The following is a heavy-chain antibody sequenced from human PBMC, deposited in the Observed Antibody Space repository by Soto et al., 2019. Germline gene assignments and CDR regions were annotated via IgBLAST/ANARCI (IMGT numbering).Heavy chain of an antibody. J-gene: IGHJ6*02. Sequence: GESLKISCKGSGYSFTSYWIGWVRQMPGKGLESMGIIYPGDSDTRYSPSFQGQVTISADKSISTAYLQWSSLKASDTAMYYCARTAAAGKYYYGMDVWGQGTTVTVAS. V-gene: IGHV5-51*01. CDR2: IYPGDSDT. D-gene: IGHD6-13*01. CDR3: ARTAAAGKYYYGMDV. CDR1: GYSFTSYW.